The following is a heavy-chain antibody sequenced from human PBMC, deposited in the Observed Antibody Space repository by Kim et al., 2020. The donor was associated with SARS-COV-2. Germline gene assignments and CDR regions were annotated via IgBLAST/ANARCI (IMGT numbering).Heavy chain of an antibody. D-gene: IGHD3-10*01. J-gene: IGHJ6*02. Sequence: SVKGRFTISRDNSKTPLDLQMNSLRAEDTAVYYCAKPTGSHFYYYGMDVWGLGTTVTVSS. CDR3: AKPTGSHFYYYGMDV. V-gene: IGHV3-23*01.